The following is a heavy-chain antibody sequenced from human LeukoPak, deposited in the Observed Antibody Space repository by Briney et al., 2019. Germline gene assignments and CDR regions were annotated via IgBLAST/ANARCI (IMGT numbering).Heavy chain of an antibody. CDR1: GFTFGDYA. J-gene: IGHJ4*02. CDR2: IRSKAYGGTT. D-gene: IGHD6-6*01. V-gene: IGHV3-49*04. Sequence: PGGSLRLSCTASGFTFGDYAMSWVRQAPGKGLEWVGFIRSKAYGGTTEYAASVKGRFTISRDDSKSIAYLQMNSLKTEDTAVYYCTREARSSSGICFDYWGQGTLVTVSS. CDR3: TREARSSSGICFDY.